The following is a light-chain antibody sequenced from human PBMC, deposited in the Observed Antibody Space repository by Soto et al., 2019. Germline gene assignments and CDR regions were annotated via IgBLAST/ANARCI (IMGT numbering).Light chain of an antibody. Sequence: DIQMTQSPSILSASVGDRVTITCRASQSISTWLAWYQQKPGKAPKLLIYKASTLGSGVPSRFSGSGSGTEFTLTISSLQPDDFATYYCQQYGSSPLTFGGGTKVDIK. CDR3: QQYGSSPLT. CDR2: KAS. CDR1: QSISTW. V-gene: IGKV1-5*03. J-gene: IGKJ4*01.